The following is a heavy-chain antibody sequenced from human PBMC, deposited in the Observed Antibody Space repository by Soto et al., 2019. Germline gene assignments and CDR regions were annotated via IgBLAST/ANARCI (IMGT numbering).Heavy chain of an antibody. CDR1: GGSISSYY. J-gene: IGHJ4*02. D-gene: IGHD1-1*01. Sequence: PSETLSLTCTVSGGSISSYYWSWIRQPPGKGLEWIGFIYYSGSTSYNPSLKSRVTISVDTSKNQFTLKVSSVTAADTAVYYCARGASALEFDYWGQGTLVTVSS. CDR3: ARGASALEFDY. CDR2: IYYSGST. V-gene: IGHV4-59*08.